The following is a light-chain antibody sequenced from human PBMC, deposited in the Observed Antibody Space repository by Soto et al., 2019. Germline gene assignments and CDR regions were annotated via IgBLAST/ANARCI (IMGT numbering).Light chain of an antibody. CDR3: QQSDSTPRLFT. Sequence: DIQMTQSPSSLSASVGDRVTITCRASQSISRYLNWYQQKPGKAPKLLIYAASSLQSGVPSRFSGSGSGTDFTLTISSLQPEDSATYYCQQSDSTPRLFTFGQGTNLEI. J-gene: IGKJ2*01. CDR1: QSISRY. V-gene: IGKV1-39*01. CDR2: AAS.